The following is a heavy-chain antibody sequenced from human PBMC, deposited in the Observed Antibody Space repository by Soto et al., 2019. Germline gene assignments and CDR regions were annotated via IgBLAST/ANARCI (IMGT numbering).Heavy chain of an antibody. CDR1: GYSISTGYY. Sequence: SETLSLTFTVSGYSISTGYYWACVRQSPGNGLELIWSVCRSGAAYYSPTLKRLGTISVDTSKNQLSLQLKSVTAADAAVYYCARGYPYALDVPGYFDLWGQGTQVTVS. CDR3: ARGYPYALDVPGYFDL. J-gene: IGHJ4*02. D-gene: IGHD6-19*01. CDR2: VCRSGAA. V-gene: IGHV4-38-2*02.